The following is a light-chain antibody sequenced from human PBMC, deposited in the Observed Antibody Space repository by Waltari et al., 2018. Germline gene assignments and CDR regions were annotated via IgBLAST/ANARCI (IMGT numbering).Light chain of an antibody. V-gene: IGLV2-8*01. Sequence: QSALTQPPSASGSPGQSVAIPCTGTRSDIGGYNYVSWYQQHPGKAPKLLISDVNKRPAGVSDRFSGSKSGNMASLTVSGLQAEDEAHYYCSAFAGSRRWVFGGGTQLTVL. CDR2: DVN. CDR1: RSDIGGYNY. J-gene: IGLJ3*02. CDR3: SAFAGSRRWV.